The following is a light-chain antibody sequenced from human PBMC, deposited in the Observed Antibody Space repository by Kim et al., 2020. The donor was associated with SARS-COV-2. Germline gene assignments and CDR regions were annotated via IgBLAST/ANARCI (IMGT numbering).Light chain of an antibody. CDR1: QCISNY. J-gene: IGKJ1*01. CDR2: AAS. CDR3: QKYNSALGT. V-gene: IGKV1-27*01. Sequence: ASVGDSVTITCRASQCISNYLAWYQQKPGKVPKLLIYAASALQSGVPSRFSGSGSGTDFTLTISSLQPEDVATYYCQKYNSALGTFGQGTKVDIK.